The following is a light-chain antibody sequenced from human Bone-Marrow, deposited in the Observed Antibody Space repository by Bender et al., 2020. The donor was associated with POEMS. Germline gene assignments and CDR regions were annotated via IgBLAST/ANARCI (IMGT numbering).Light chain of an antibody. V-gene: IGLV1-44*01. CDR1: SSKFGSYP. Sequence: QSVLPQPPSASGTPGQRVTISCSGSSSKFGSYPVNWYQQLPGAAPKIVIFNNSQRPSGVPDRFSGSNSGTSASLAISGLLSDDEADFYCATWDDSLNGWVFGGGTKLTVL. CDR2: NNS. J-gene: IGLJ3*02. CDR3: ATWDDSLNGWV.